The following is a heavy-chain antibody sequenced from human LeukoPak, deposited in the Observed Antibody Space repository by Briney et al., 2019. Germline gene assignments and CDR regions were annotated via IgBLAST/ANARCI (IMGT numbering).Heavy chain of an antibody. CDR3: AKGVITMVRGVSIFDY. D-gene: IGHD3-10*01. J-gene: IGHJ4*02. CDR2: IRYDGSNK. V-gene: IGHV3-30*02. CDR1: GFTFSSYG. Sequence: PGGSLRLSCAASGFTFSSYGMHWVRQAPGKGLEWVAFIRYDGSNKYYTDSVKGRFIISRDNSKNTLYLEMNSLRAEDTAVYYCAKGVITMVRGVSIFDYWGQGTLVTVSS.